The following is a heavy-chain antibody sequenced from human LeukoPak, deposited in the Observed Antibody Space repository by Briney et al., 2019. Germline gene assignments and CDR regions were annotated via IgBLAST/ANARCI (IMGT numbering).Heavy chain of an antibody. CDR2: FQYDGTNK. Sequence: PGGSLRLSCAASGFTFSTYGMHWVRQAPGKGLEWVAVFQYDGTNKYYADSVKGRFTISRDNSKNTLYLQMDSLRPEDTAVYYCAREDDYGASWGQGTLVTVSS. CDR3: AREDDYGAS. D-gene: IGHD5-24*01. J-gene: IGHJ4*02. V-gene: IGHV3-30*02. CDR1: GFTFSTYG.